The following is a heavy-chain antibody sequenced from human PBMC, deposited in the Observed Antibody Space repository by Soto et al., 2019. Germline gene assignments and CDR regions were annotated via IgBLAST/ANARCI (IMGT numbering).Heavy chain of an antibody. J-gene: IGHJ3*01. D-gene: IGHD1-26*01. V-gene: IGHV1-18*01. CDR1: GYTFINYG. CDR3: ARWSAIVGGAEAIDV. CDR2: LSAYNGDT. Sequence: QVQLVQSGAEVKKPGASVRVSCKTSGYTFINYGITWVRQAPGQGREWMGWLSAYNGDTSSSEKLQDRFTMTTDTSTNTVYMDLRSLTSDDTAVYYCARWSAIVGGAEAIDVWGQGTMVIVSS.